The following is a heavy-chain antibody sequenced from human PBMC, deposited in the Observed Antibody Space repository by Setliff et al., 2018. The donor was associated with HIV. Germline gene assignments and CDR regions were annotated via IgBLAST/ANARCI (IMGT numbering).Heavy chain of an antibody. Sequence: SETLSLTCTVSGGSISSSSYYWGWIRQPPGKGLEWIGSIYYSGSTYYNPSLKSRVTISVDTSKNQFFLKLTSVTAADTAMYYCASRIYYYDESRVLREEGFVPWGQGTLVTVSS. CDR2: IYYSGST. D-gene: IGHD3-22*01. J-gene: IGHJ5*02. V-gene: IGHV4-39*01. CDR3: ASRIYYYDESRVLREEGFVP. CDR1: GGSISSSSYY.